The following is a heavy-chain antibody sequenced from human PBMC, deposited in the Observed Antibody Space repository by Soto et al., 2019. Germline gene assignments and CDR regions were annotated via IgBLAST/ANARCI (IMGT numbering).Heavy chain of an antibody. J-gene: IGHJ6*02. V-gene: IGHV3-30*18. CDR3: AKVLLFGVAYYYGMDV. CDR1: GFTFSSYG. Sequence: VGSLRLSCAASGFTFSSYGMHWVRQAPGKGLEWVAVISYDGSNKYYADSVKGRFTISRDNSKNTLYLQMNSLRAEDTAVYYCAKVLLFGVAYYYGMDVWGQGTTVTVSS. D-gene: IGHD3-3*01. CDR2: ISYDGSNK.